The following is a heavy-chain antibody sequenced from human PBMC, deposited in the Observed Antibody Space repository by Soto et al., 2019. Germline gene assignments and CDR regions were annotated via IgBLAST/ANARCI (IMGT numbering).Heavy chain of an antibody. Sequence: GESLKISCKGSGYSFTSYWIGWVRQMPGKGLEWMGIIYPGDSDTRYSPSFQGQVTISADKSISTAYLQWSSLKASGTAMYYCARLGHSSGRVYYYGMDVWGQGTTVTVSS. CDR3: ARLGHSSGRVYYYGMDV. D-gene: IGHD6-19*01. CDR2: IYPGDSDT. CDR1: GYSFTSYW. J-gene: IGHJ6*02. V-gene: IGHV5-51*01.